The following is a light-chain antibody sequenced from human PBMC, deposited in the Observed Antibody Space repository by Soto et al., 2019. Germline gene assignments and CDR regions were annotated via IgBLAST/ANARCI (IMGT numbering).Light chain of an antibody. V-gene: IGKV3-20*01. Sequence: EIVLTQSPATLSLSPGERATLSCRASQNVGNYLLWYQQKPGQAPRLLIYIASSRASGIPDRFSGSGSGTDFTLTISRLEPEEFVVYYCQQYGRSPTFGQGTKVDIK. CDR1: QNVGNY. CDR3: QQYGRSPT. J-gene: IGKJ1*01. CDR2: IAS.